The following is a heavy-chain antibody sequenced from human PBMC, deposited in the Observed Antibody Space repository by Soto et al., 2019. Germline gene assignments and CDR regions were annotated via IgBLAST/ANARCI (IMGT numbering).Heavy chain of an antibody. CDR3: ARVVCSSTSCYFNYYYGMDV. V-gene: IGHV1-2*02. D-gene: IGHD2-2*01. Sequence: ASVKVSCKASGYTFTGYYMHWVRQAPGQGLEWMGWINPNSGGTNYAQKFQGRVTMTRDTSISTAYMELSRLRSDDTAVYYCARVVCSSTSCYFNYYYGMDVWAQGTTVTVSS. CDR2: INPNSGGT. J-gene: IGHJ6*02. CDR1: GYTFTGYY.